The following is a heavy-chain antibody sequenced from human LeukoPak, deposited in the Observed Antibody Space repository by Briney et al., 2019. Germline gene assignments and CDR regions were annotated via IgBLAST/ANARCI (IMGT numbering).Heavy chain of an antibody. CDR3: AREHSSSWDQFDY. V-gene: IGHV1-18*01. J-gene: IGHJ4*02. D-gene: IGHD6-13*01. Sequence: GASVKVSCKASGYSLFGYGITWVRQTPGQGLEWMGWFNPENGNTNYAQKVQGRVTMTADTSTSTSYMELRSLRSDDTAVYYCAREHSSSWDQFDYWGQGTLVTVSS. CDR1: GYSLFGYG. CDR2: FNPENGNT.